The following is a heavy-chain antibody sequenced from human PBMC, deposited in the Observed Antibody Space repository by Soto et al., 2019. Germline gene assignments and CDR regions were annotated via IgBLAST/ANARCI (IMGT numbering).Heavy chain of an antibody. CDR1: GFTFSSYW. CDR3: ARDRGGYDSNYTDY. J-gene: IGHJ4*02. D-gene: IGHD5-12*01. V-gene: IGHV3-7*03. Sequence: GGSLRLSCAASGFTFSSYWMSWVRQAPGKGLEWVANIKQDGSEKYYVDSVKGRFTISRDNAKNSLYLQMNSLRAEDTAVYYCARDRGGYDSNYTDYRGQGTLVTVSS. CDR2: IKQDGSEK.